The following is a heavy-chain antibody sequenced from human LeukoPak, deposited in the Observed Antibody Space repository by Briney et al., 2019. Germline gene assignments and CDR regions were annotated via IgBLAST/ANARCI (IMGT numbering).Heavy chain of an antibody. CDR3: ATEYCASSSCRFDS. D-gene: IGHD2-2*01. CDR2: LYYSGST. Sequence: SETLSLTCTVSGGSISSSTFYWGWIRQPPGKGLEWIGSLYYSGSTYYNPSLKSRVTISVDTSKKQFSLKLTSVTAADTAIYYCATEYCASSSCRFDSWGQGTLVTVSS. V-gene: IGHV4-39*07. CDR1: GGSISSSTFY. J-gene: IGHJ4*02.